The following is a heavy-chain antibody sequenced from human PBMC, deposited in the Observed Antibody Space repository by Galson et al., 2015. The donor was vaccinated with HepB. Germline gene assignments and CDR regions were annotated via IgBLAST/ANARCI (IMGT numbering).Heavy chain of an antibody. Sequence: SLRLSCAASGFTFSSYAMSWVRQAPGKGLEWVSGISGSGDSTYYADSVKGRLAISRDASKDTLYLQMNSLRAEDTATYYCAKSPKRELAVIGNWYFDLWGRGTLVTVSS. V-gene: IGHV3-23*01. CDR2: ISGSGDST. CDR1: GFTFSSYA. J-gene: IGHJ2*01. D-gene: IGHD6-19*01. CDR3: AKSPKRELAVIGNWYFDL.